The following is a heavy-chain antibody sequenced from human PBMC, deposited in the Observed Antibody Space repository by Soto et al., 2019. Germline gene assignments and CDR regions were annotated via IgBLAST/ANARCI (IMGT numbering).Heavy chain of an antibody. D-gene: IGHD3-3*01. V-gene: IGHV1-3*01. CDR1: GYTFTSYA. J-gene: IGHJ6*01. CDR3: ARLYYDFWSGCIYYYGKDV. CDR2: INAGNGNT. Sequence: ASVKVSCKASGYTFTSYAMHWVRQAPGQRLEWMGWINAGNGNTKYSQKFQGRVTITRDTSASTAYMELSSLRSEDTAVYYCARLYYDFWSGCIYYYGKDVWGQGSTVIVSA.